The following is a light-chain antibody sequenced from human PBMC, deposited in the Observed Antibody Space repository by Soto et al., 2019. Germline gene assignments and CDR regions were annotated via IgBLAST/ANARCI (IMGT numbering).Light chain of an antibody. CDR3: QQRSNWPLSFT. CDR1: QSVGSC. CDR2: GAS. J-gene: IGKJ3*01. Sequence: PGERATLSCRASQSVGSCLAWYQQKPGQAPRLLIYGASNRATGIPARFSGSGSGTDFTLTVSSLEPEDFAIYYCQQRSNWPLSFTFGPGTEVDIK. V-gene: IGKV3-11*01.